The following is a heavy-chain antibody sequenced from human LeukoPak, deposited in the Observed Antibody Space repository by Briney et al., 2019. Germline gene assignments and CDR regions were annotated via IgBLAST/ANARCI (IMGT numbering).Heavy chain of an antibody. V-gene: IGHV3-11*05. J-gene: IGHJ4*02. CDR3: ARAGYDSSGYLDY. CDR2: ISSSSSYT. Sequence: YFWGWIRQPPGKGLEWVSYISSSSSYTNYADSVKGRFTISRDNAKNSLYLQMNSLRAEDTAVYYCARAGYDSSGYLDYWGQGTLVSVSS. D-gene: IGHD3-22*01. CDR1: YF.